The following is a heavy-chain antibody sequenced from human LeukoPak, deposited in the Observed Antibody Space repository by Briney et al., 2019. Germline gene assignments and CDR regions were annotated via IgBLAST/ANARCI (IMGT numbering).Heavy chain of an antibody. CDR1: GFSLSTTKMC. CDR3: ARTYSSGWYTDY. D-gene: IGHD6-19*01. CDR2: IDWDDDK. J-gene: IGHJ4*02. Sequence: SGPTLVNPTQTLTLTCTFSGFSLSTTKMCVSWIRQPPGKALEWLARIDWDDDKYYSTSLKTRLTISKDTSKNQLLLTMTNMDPVDTATYYCARTYSSGWYTDYWGQGTLVTVSS. V-gene: IGHV2-70*11.